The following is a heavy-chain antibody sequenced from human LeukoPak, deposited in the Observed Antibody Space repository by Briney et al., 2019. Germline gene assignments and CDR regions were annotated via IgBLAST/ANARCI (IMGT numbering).Heavy chain of an antibody. CDR1: GFTVGGDY. CDR2: IYSGGTT. D-gene: IGHD5/OR15-5a*01. Sequence: GGSLRLSCVLSGFTVGGDYMSWVRQAPGRGLEWVSTIYSGGTTYYADAVKGRFIISRDNSKNTLFLQMNSLRAEDTAIYYCARAVQNSVRFDFWGQGILVSVSS. J-gene: IGHJ5*01. V-gene: IGHV3-66*01. CDR3: ARAVQNSVRFDF.